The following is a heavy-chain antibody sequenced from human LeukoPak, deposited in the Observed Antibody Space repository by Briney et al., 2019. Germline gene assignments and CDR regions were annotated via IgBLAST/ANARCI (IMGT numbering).Heavy chain of an antibody. Sequence: PGGSLRLSCAASGFTFSSYGMHWVRQAPGKGLEWVAVIWYDGSNKYYADSVKGRFTISRDNSKNTLYLQMNSLRAEDTAVYYCARGPIYDILNGYLDYWGQGTLVTVSS. D-gene: IGHD3-9*01. CDR3: ARGPIYDILNGYLDY. CDR1: GFTFSSYG. CDR2: IWYDGSNK. J-gene: IGHJ4*02. V-gene: IGHV3-33*01.